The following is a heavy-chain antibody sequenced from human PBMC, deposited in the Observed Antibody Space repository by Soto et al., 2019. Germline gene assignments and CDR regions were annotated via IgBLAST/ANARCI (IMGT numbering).Heavy chain of an antibody. Sequence: ASVKVSCKASGYTFTSYDINWVRQATGQGLEWMGWMNPNSGNTGYAQKFQGRVTMTRNTSISTAYMGLSSLRSEDTAVYYCARGSSSSSEAPYWGQGTLVTVSS. CDR1: GYTFTSYD. J-gene: IGHJ4*02. CDR3: ARGSSSSSEAPY. D-gene: IGHD6-6*01. V-gene: IGHV1-8*01. CDR2: MNPNSGNT.